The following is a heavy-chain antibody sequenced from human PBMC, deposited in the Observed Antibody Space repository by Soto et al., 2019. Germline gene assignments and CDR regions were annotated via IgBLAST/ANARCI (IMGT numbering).Heavy chain of an antibody. CDR3: AGLYGSGAGWYFDY. CDR1: GGTFSSYT. D-gene: IGHD3-10*01. J-gene: IGHJ4*02. Sequence: QVQLVQSGAEVKKPGSSVKVSCKASGGTFSSYTISWVRQAPGQGLEWMGRIIPILGIANYAQKFQGRVTITADKSMSTAYMGLRCLRSEDTAVYYCAGLYGSGAGWYFDYWGQGTLVTVSS. CDR2: IIPILGIA. V-gene: IGHV1-69*02.